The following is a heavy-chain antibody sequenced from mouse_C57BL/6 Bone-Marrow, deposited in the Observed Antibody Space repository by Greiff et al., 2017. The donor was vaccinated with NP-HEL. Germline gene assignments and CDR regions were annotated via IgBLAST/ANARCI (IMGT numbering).Heavy chain of an antibody. V-gene: IGHV1-26*01. J-gene: IGHJ1*03. CDR1: GYTFTDYY. D-gene: IGHD2-2*01. CDR3: ASYGYDTSYWYFDV. Sequence: VQLQQSGPELVKPGASVKISCKASGYTFTDYYMNWVKQSHGKSLEWIGDINPNNGGTSYNQKFKGKATLTVDKSSSTAYMELRSLTSEDSAVYYCASYGYDTSYWYFDVWGTGTTVTVSS. CDR2: INPNNGGT.